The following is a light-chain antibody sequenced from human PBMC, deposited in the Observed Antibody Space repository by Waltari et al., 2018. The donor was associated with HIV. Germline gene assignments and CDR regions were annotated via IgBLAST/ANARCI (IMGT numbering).Light chain of an antibody. J-gene: IGLJ2*01. CDR2: EVN. CDR3: SSYRTTTEPMV. Sequence: QSALTQPASVSGSPGQSITLSCTGTSSDAGGSNYVSWYQQHPGKAPKLIISEVNNRASGVSDRFSGSRSGYTASLTISGLQAEDEAIYHCSSYRTTTEPMVFGGGTKLTVL. CDR1: SSDAGGSNY. V-gene: IGLV2-14*01.